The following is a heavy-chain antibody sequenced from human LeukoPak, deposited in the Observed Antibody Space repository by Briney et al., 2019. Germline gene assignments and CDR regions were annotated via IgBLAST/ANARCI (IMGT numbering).Heavy chain of an antibody. CDR2: ISYSGST. CDR1: GGSVSSGSSY. D-gene: IGHD3-3*01. CDR3: AKTYYDFWGGSYYYYMDV. V-gene: IGHV4-61*01. Sequence: YPSETLSLTCTVSGGSVSSGSSYWSWIRQPPGKGLEWIGYISYSGSTNYNPSLKSRVTISVDASKNRFSLKLSSVTAADTAVYYCAKTYYDFWGGSYYYYMDVWGKGATVTVSS. J-gene: IGHJ6*03.